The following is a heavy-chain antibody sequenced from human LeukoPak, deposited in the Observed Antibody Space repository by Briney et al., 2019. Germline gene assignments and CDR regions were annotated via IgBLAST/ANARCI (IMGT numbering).Heavy chain of an antibody. Sequence: GGSLRLSCAASGFTFSSYAMHWVRQAPGKGLEWVAVIAYDGSNEFHADSVKGRFTISRDNSKNTLYLQMNSLRAEGTAVYYCASGRLVGAPDYWGQGTLVTVSS. CDR1: GFTFSSYA. CDR3: ASGRLVGAPDY. V-gene: IGHV3-30*03. J-gene: IGHJ4*02. CDR2: IAYDGSNE. D-gene: IGHD1-26*01.